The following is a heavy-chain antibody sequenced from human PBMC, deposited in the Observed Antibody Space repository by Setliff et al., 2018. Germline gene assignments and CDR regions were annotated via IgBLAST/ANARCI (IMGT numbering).Heavy chain of an antibody. D-gene: IGHD3-10*01. V-gene: IGHV1-3*01. CDR2: INAGNGNT. J-gene: IGHJ4*02. Sequence: ASVKVSCKASGYTFTSYALHWVRQAPGQSLEWMGWINAGNGNTKYSQKFQGRVTLTRDTSASTAYMELSSLRSEDTAVYYCARDPGTRANYFDSWGQGTLVTVSS. CDR1: GYTFTSYA. CDR3: ARDPGTRANYFDS.